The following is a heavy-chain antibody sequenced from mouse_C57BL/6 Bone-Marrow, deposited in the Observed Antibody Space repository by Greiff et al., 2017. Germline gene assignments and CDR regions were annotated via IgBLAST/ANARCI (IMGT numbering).Heavy chain of an antibody. CDR3: DRWGFITTGVWYAMDD. J-gene: IGHJ4*01. CDR1: GFNIKNTY. CDR2: IAPANGNT. Sequence: VQLQQSVAELVRPGASVKLSCTASGFNIKNTYMNWVKQRPEQGLAWIGRIAPANGNTKYAPQFQGKATITADTSSNTAYLQLSSLTSEDTAIYYCDRWGFITTGVWYAMDDWGQGTSVTVSS. D-gene: IGHD1-1*01. V-gene: IGHV14-3*01.